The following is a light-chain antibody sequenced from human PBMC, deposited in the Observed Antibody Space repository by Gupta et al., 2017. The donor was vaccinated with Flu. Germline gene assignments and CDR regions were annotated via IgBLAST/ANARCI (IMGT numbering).Light chain of an antibody. V-gene: IGKV1-6*01. CDR1: QGIRHD. CDR2: AAS. CDR3: LQDYSYPWT. J-gene: IGKJ1*01. Sequence: AIQMTQSPSSLSASVGDRVTITCRASQGIRHDLGWYQQRPGKAPRLLIYAASSLQSGVPSRFSGSGSGTDFTLTINNLQPEDFATYFCLQDYSYPWTFGQGTKVEI.